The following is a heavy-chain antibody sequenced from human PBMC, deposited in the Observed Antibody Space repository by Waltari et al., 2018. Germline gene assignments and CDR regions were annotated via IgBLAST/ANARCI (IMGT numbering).Heavy chain of an antibody. D-gene: IGHD3-3*01. V-gene: IGHV4-34*01. J-gene: IGHJ5*02. CDR1: GASFSAYY. CDR2: IRHPGNT. CDR3: TRGGNYDFWSHRPFVDP. Sequence: QVQLQQWGAGLLKPSETLSLTCAVSGASFSAYYWAWVRHVPGKCLEWIGQIRHPGNTNYNPSLQSRVAISIDTSRNQFSLRVFSVTAADTGLYFCTRGGNYDFWSHRPFVDPWGQGTQVTVSS.